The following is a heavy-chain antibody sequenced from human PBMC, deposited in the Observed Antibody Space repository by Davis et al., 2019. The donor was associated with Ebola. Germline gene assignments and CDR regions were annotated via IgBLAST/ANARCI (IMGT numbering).Heavy chain of an antibody. J-gene: IGHJ4*02. CDR2: INHSGST. Sequence: SETLSLTCAVYGGSFSGYYWSWIRQPQGKGLEWIGEINHSGSTNYKPSLKSRVTISVDTSKNQFSLKLSSVTAADTAVYYCARGVRVTLGGVFCYFDYWGQGSLVTVSS. V-gene: IGHV4-34*01. CDR1: GGSFSGYY. CDR3: ARGVRVTLGGVFCYFDY. D-gene: IGHD3-16*01.